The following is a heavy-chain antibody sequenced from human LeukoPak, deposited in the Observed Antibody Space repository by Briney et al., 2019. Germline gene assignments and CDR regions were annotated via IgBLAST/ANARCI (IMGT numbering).Heavy chain of an antibody. V-gene: IGHV4-38-2*01. D-gene: IGHD4-17*01. CDR3: ARHVYHPVTTVWAFDI. Sequence: SETLSLTCAVSGYSISSGYYWGGIRQPPGKGLEWIGSIYHSGSTYYNPSLKSRVTISVDTSKNPFSLKLSSVTAADAAVYYCARHVYHPVTTVWAFDIWGQGTMVTVSS. J-gene: IGHJ3*02. CDR2: IYHSGST. CDR1: GYSISSGYY.